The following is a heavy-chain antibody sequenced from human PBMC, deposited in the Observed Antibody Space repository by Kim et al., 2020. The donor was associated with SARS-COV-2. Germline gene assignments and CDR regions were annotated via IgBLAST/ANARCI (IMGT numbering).Heavy chain of an antibody. Sequence: ARKFQGRVTITADESTSTAYMELSSLRSEDTAVYYCASDRRVVATERMDVWGQGTTVTVSS. D-gene: IGHD5-12*01. V-gene: IGHV1-69*01. CDR3: ASDRRVVATERMDV. J-gene: IGHJ6*02.